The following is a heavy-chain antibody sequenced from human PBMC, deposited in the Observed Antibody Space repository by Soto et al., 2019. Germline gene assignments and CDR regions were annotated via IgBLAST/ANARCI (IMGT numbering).Heavy chain of an antibody. D-gene: IGHD3-3*01. CDR2: LIPIFGTA. Sequence: GAPVEVSCKACGRAFGSYASSWVRQAPGHGLEWMGGLIPIFGTANYTQKFQGIVTITADESTSTAYMELSSLRSEDTAVYYCARDMEIFGVVIIREYHYYYYGMDVWGQGTKVTVSS. CDR3: ARDMEIFGVVIIREYHYYYYGMDV. V-gene: IGHV1-69*01. CDR1: GRAFGSYA. J-gene: IGHJ6*02.